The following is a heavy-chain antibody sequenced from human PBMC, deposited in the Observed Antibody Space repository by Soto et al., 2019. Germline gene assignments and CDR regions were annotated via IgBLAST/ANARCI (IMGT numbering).Heavy chain of an antibody. V-gene: IGHV1-69*01. CDR1: GGTFSSYA. D-gene: IGHD2-15*01. Sequence: QVQLVQSGAEVKKPGSSVNVSCKASGGTFSSYAISWVRQAPGQGLEWMGGIIPIFGTANYAQKFQGRVTITADESTSTAYMELSSLRSEDTAVYYCAFPYCSGGSCYSWSLDYWGQGTLVTVSS. CDR2: IIPIFGTA. J-gene: IGHJ4*02. CDR3: AFPYCSGGSCYSWSLDY.